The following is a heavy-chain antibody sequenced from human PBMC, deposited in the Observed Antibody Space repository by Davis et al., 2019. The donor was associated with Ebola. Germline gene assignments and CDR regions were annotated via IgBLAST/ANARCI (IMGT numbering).Heavy chain of an antibody. D-gene: IGHD6-6*01. V-gene: IGHV3-11*01. J-gene: IGHJ2*01. CDR3: ARWGMYSSSSDWYFDL. Sequence: GGSLRLSCAASGFTFSDSYMSWIRQHPGKGLEWVSYISSSGSTTYYADSVKGRFTISRDNAKNSLYLQMNSLRAEDTSVYYCARWGMYSSSSDWYFDLWGRGTLVTVSS. CDR2: ISSSGSTT. CDR1: GFTFSDSY.